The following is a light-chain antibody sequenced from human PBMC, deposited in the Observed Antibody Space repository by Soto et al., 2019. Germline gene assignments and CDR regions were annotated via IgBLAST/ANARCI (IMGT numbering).Light chain of an antibody. CDR1: QSVGNY. Sequence: IVLTQSPGTLSLSPGERATLSCRASQSVGNYLAWHQQKPGQAPRLLIYDASNRATGIPARFSGSGSETDFTLIISSLEPEDFAVYYCQQRSDWLTFGGGTKVEIK. J-gene: IGKJ4*01. CDR2: DAS. CDR3: QQRSDWLT. V-gene: IGKV3-11*01.